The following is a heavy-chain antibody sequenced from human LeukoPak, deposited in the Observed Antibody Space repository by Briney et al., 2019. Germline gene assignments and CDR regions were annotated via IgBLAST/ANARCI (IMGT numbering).Heavy chain of an antibody. CDR1: GYTFTSYG. D-gene: IGHD3-10*01. V-gene: IGHV1-18*01. CDR2: ISAYNGNT. CDR3: ARGIYTMVRGDTYYFDY. J-gene: IGHJ4*02. Sequence: ASVKVSCKASGYTFTSYGISWVRQAPGQGLEWMGWISAYNGNTNYAQKLQGRVTMTTDTSTSTAYMELRSLRSDDTAVYYCARGIYTMVRGDTYYFDYWGQGTLVTVSS.